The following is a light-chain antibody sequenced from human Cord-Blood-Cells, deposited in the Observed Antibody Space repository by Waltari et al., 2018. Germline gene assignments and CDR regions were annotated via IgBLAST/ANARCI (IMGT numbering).Light chain of an antibody. J-gene: IGKJ1*01. CDR3: QQYNNWPRT. Sequence: IVMTQSPATLSVAPGVRATLSYRASQSVSSTLAWCHQKPGKAPRLLLSGASARATGSPARFSSRGSGTEFTLTISSLQSEDFAVNYCQQYNNWPRTFGQGTKVEIK. V-gene: IGKV3-15*01. CDR2: GAS. CDR1: QSVSST.